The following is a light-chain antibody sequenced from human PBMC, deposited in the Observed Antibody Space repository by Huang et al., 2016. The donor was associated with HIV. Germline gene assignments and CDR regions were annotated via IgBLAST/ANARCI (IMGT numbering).Light chain of an antibody. Sequence: EIQMTQSPSSLSASVGDRVTITCRASQSITRYLSWYQPKPGKAPKLLIFAASSLQSGVPSRFSGSGSGTEFTLTISTLQPEDFATYYCQESYSTLWTFGQGTKVE. J-gene: IGKJ1*01. CDR1: QSITRY. CDR3: QESYSTLWT. CDR2: AAS. V-gene: IGKV1-39*01.